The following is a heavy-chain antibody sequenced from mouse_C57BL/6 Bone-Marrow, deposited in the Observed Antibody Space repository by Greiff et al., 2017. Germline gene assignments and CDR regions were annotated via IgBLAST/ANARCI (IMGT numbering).Heavy chain of an antibody. J-gene: IGHJ4*01. Sequence: EVKLMESGGGLVQPKGSLKLSCAASGFSFNTYAMNWVRQAPGKGLEWVARIRSKSNNYATYYADSVKDRFTISRDDSESMLYLQMNNLKTEDTAMYYCVRHGPCYDYDAMDYWGQGTSVTVSS. CDR1: GFSFNTYA. CDR3: VRHGPCYDYDAMDY. D-gene: IGHD2-10*01. CDR2: IRSKSNNYAT. V-gene: IGHV10-1*01.